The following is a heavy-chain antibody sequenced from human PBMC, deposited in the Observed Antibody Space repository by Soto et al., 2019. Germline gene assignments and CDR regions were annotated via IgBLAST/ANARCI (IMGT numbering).Heavy chain of an antibody. CDR3: ARLFRGYDYRKTGYYYYYMDV. J-gene: IGHJ6*03. D-gene: IGHD5-12*01. CDR2: IYYSGST. V-gene: IGHV4-31*03. Sequence: SETLSLTCTVSGGSISSGGYYWSWIRQHPGKGLEWIGYIYYSGSTYYNPSLKSRVTISVDTSKNQFSLKLSSVTAADTAVYYCARLFRGYDYRKTGYYYYYMDVWGKGTTVTVPS. CDR1: GGSISSGGYY.